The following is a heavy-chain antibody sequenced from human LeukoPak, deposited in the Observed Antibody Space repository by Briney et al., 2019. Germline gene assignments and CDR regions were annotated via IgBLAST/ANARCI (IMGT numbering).Heavy chain of an antibody. D-gene: IGHD2-2*01. V-gene: IGHV3-21*01. CDR1: GFTFSSYS. Sequence: KSGGSLRLSCAASGFTFSSYSMNWVRQAPGKGLEWVSSISSSSSYIYYADSVKGRFTISRDNAKNSLYLQMNSLRAEDTAVYYCARPGVPAAIGYYYYGMDVWGQGTTVTVSS. CDR3: ARPGVPAAIGYYYYGMDV. CDR2: ISSSSSYI. J-gene: IGHJ6*02.